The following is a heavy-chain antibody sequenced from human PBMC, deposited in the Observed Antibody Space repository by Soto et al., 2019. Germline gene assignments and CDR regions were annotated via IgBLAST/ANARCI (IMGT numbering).Heavy chain of an antibody. CDR1: GGSIISSSW. CDR2: ISDSGST. CDR3: ERANVLGYKYGNSG. J-gene: IGHJ4*02. Sequence: PSETLSLTCAVSGGSIISSSWWSWVRQIPGKGLEWIGEISDSGSTNYNPSLKRRATISLDKSKKQFSLMLNSVPAADTAVYSYERANVLGYKYGNSGWGQGTLVTVS. D-gene: IGHD5-18*01. V-gene: IGHV4-4*02.